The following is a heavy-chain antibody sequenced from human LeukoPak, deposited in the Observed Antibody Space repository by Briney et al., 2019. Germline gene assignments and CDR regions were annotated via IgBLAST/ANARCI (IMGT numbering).Heavy chain of an antibody. V-gene: IGHV4-30-2*01. J-gene: IGHJ5*02. CDR3: ARGVKGIAARKKQNWFDP. CDR1: GGSISSGGYS. CDR2: INHSGST. Sequence: SETLSLTCAVSGGSISSGGYSWSWIRQPPGKGLEWIGEINHSGSTNYNPSPKSRVTISVDTSKNQFSLKLSSVTAADTAVYYCARGVKGIAARKKQNWFDPWGQGTLVTVSS. D-gene: IGHD6-6*01.